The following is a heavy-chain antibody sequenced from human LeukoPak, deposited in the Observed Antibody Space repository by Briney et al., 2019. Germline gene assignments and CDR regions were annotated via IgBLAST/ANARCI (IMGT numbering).Heavy chain of an antibody. CDR1: GFAFSSYN. D-gene: IGHD2-2*01. CDR2: ISTTSTYI. V-gene: IGHV3-21*06. Sequence: PGGSLRLSCAASGFAFSSYNMKWVRQAPGKGLEWVSFISTTSTYIYYADSVKGRFTVSRDNSKNLLYLQMDSLRVEDTAVYYCARAGTCSSTSCDGGIEYWGQGTLVTAYS. CDR3: ARAGTCSSTSCDGGIEY. J-gene: IGHJ4*02.